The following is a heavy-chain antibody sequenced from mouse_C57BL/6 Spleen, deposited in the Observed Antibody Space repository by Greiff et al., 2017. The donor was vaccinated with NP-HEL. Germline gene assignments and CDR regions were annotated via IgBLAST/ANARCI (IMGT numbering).Heavy chain of an antibody. CDR2: IYPGDGDT. CDR1: GYAFSSSW. Sequence: VQLQQPGPELVKPGASVKISCKASGYAFSSSWMNWVKQRPGKGLEWIGRIYPGDGDTNYNGKFKGKATLTADKSSSTAYMQLSCLTSKDSAVYYCAVGSLYYGSGYCYFDVWGTGTTVTVSS. V-gene: IGHV1-82*01. D-gene: IGHD1-1*01. CDR3: AVGSLYYGSGYCYFDV. J-gene: IGHJ1*03.